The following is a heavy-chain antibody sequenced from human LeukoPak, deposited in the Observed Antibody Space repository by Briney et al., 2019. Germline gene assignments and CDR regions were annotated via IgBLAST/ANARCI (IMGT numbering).Heavy chain of an antibody. J-gene: IGHJ4*02. V-gene: IGHV7-4-1*04. CDR2: INTSTGNP. CDR3: AAADTSFGYFDY. CDR1: GNIITSYA. Sequence: GASVKVSCKASGNIITSYAMNWVRQAPGQGLEWMGWINTSTGNPTYSQGFTGRFVFSLDTYVRMAYLQISSLKAEDTAVYYCAAADTSFGYFDYWGQGTLVTVSS. D-gene: IGHD6-19*01.